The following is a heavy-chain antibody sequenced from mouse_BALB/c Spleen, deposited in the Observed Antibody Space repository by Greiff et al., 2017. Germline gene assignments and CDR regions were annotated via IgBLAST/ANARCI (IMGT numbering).Heavy chain of an antibody. Sequence: VQLQQSGAELVMPGASVKMSCKASGYTFTDYWMHWVKQRPGQGLEWIGAIDTSDSYTSYNQKFKGKATLTVDESSSTAYMQLSSLTSEDSAVYYCARPPFGSSYDFAYWGQGTTLTVSS. CDR3: ARPPFGSSYDFAY. J-gene: IGHJ2*01. CDR1: GYTFTDYW. D-gene: IGHD1-1*01. CDR2: IDTSDSYT. V-gene: IGHV1-69*01.